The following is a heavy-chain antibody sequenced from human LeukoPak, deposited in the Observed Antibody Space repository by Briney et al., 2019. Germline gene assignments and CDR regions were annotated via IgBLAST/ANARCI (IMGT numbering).Heavy chain of an antibody. V-gene: IGHV1-69*06. CDR1: GGTFSSYA. Sequence: GASVKVSCKASGGTFSSYAISWVRRAPGQGLEWMGGIIPIFGTANYAQKFQGRVTITADKSTSTAYMELSSLRSEDTAVYYCARMSVVGLDFDYWGQGTLVTVSS. CDR3: ARMSVVGLDFDY. D-gene: IGHD3/OR15-3a*01. J-gene: IGHJ4*02. CDR2: IIPIFGTA.